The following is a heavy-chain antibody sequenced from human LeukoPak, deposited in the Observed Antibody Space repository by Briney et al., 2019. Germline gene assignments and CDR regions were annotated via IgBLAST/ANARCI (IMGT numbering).Heavy chain of an antibody. J-gene: IGHJ4*02. CDR1: GGSISSGGYY. CDR2: IYYSGST. Sequence: SETLSLTCTVSGGSISSGGYYWSWNRQHPGNGLEWMVYIYYSGSTYYNPSLRRGVTISVNTSKNKFSLKLSSVTAADTAVYYCARGHVAPFHPGYFDYWGQGTLVTVSS. V-gene: IGHV4-31*03. D-gene: IGHD5-12*01. CDR3: ARGHVAPFHPGYFDY.